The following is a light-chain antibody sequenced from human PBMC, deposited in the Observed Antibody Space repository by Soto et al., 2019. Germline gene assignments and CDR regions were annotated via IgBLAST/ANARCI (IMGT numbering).Light chain of an antibody. J-gene: IGLJ2*01. CDR1: NIGSKS. Sequence: SYELTQPPSVSVAPGKTARITCGGNNIGSKSVHWYQQKPGRAPVLVIYYDSDRPSGIPERFSGSNSENTATLTINRVEAGDEADYYCQVWDSSSDHVVFGGGTKLTV. CDR2: YDS. CDR3: QVWDSSSDHVV. V-gene: IGLV3-21*04.